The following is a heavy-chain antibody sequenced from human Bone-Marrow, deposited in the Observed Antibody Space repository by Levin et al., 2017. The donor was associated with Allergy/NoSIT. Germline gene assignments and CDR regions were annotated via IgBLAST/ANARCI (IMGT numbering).Heavy chain of an antibody. Sequence: ASETLSLTCTVSGGSISSYYWSWIRQPPGKGLEWIGYIYYSGSTNYNPSLKSRVTISVDTSKNQFSLKLSSVTAADTAVYYCARGLGDAIDYGDDRHWFDPWGQGTLVTVSS. CDR3: ARGLGDAIDYGDDRHWFDP. J-gene: IGHJ5*02. CDR2: IYYSGST. D-gene: IGHD4-17*01. CDR1: GGSISSYY. V-gene: IGHV4-59*01.